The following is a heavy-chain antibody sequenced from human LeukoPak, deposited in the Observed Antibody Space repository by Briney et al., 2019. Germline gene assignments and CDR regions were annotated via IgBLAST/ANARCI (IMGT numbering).Heavy chain of an antibody. Sequence: IGYIYYSGSTNYNPSLKSRVTISVDTSKNQFSLKLSSVTAADTAVYYCARGRRYYYGSGSYRYGMDVWGQGTTVTVSS. CDR3: ARGRRYYYGSGSYRYGMDV. CDR2: IYYSGST. V-gene: IGHV4-59*09. J-gene: IGHJ6*02. D-gene: IGHD3-10*01.